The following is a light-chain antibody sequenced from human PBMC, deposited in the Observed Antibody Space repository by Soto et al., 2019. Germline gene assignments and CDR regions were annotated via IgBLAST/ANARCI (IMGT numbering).Light chain of an antibody. CDR1: QSVSSSS. Sequence: EIVLTQSPGTLSLSPGERATLSCRASQSVSSSSLAWYQKTPGQAPRLLIYGAPSRATGIPDRVSGSGSGTDVTLTISRLEPEDFAVYYCQQYGSSPATFGQGTKVDIK. V-gene: IGKV3-20*01. CDR3: QQYGSSPAT. CDR2: GAP. J-gene: IGKJ1*01.